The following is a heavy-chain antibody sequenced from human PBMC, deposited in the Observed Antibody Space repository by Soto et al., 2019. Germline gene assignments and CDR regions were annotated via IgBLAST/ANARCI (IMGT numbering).Heavy chain of an antibody. CDR2: IIPIFGTA. CDR1: GGTFSSYS. CDR3: ARDQGDCSGGSCYSRWFDP. Sequence: SVNVSCKSSGGTFSSYSISWVRQAPGQGLEWMGGIIPIFGTANYAQKFQGRVTITADESTSTAYMELSSLRSEDTAVYYCARDQGDCSGGSCYSRWFDPWGQGTLVTVSS. V-gene: IGHV1-69*13. J-gene: IGHJ5*02. D-gene: IGHD2-15*01.